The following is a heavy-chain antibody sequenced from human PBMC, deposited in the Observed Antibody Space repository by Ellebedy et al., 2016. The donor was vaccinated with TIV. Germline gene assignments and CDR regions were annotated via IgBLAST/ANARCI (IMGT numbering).Heavy chain of an antibody. J-gene: IGHJ4*02. CDR2: IVGSGA. CDR1: GFTVSGNY. CDR3: AKDRTSGDGYWVFDS. V-gene: IGHV3-53*01. Sequence: GESLKISCTASGFTVSGNYMSWVRQAPGKGLEWVSGIVGSGAEKYADPVKGRFTISRDNSKRTVDLQMRSVRAEDTAVYFCAKDRTSGDGYWVFDSWGQGTMVSVSS. D-gene: IGHD2-21*02.